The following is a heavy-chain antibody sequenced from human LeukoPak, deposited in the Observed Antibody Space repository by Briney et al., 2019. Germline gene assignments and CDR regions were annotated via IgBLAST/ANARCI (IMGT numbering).Heavy chain of an antibody. V-gene: IGHV4-39*07. CDR2: IYYSGST. J-gene: IGHJ5*02. CDR1: GGSISSSSYY. D-gene: IGHD6-13*01. Sequence: SETLSLTCTVSGGSISSSSYYWGWIRQPPGKGLEWIGSIYYSGSTYYNPSLKSRVTISIDTSKNQFSLRLSSVTAADTAVYYCARDSFSSSWPKWFDPWGQGILVAVSS. CDR3: ARDSFSSSWPKWFDP.